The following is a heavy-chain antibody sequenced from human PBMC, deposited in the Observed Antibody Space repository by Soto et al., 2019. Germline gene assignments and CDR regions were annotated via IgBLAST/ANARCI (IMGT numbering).Heavy chain of an antibody. CDR3: TRAPYSTGFRAFDF. D-gene: IGHD2-8*02. V-gene: IGHV3-72*01. CDR1: GFTFSEDY. Sequence: SGGSLRLSCAASGFTFSEDYMDWVRQAPGKGLEWVGRTRNKANSYTTEYAASVKGRFTISRDDSKNSLYLQMNSLMTEDTAVYFCTRAPYSTGFRAFDFWGHGTMVTVSS. CDR2: TRNKANSYTT. J-gene: IGHJ3*01.